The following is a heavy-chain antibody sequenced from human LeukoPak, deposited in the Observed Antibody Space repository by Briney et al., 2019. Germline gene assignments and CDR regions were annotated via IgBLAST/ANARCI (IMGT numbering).Heavy chain of an antibody. V-gene: IGHV5-51*01. D-gene: IGHD3-22*01. CDR1: GYIFTNYW. Sequence: GESLEISCKGSGYIFTNYWIAWVRQTPGKGLEWMGIIYPDDSDTRYSPSFQGQVTISADKSISTAYLQWSSLKASDTAMYYCARRSYYDSGGYYYDFWGQGTLVTVSS. CDR2: IYPDDSDT. CDR3: ARRSYYDSGGYYYDF. J-gene: IGHJ4*02.